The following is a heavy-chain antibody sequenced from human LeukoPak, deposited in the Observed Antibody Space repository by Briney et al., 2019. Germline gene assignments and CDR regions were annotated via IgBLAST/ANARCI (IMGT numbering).Heavy chain of an antibody. D-gene: IGHD3-16*01. Sequence: GGSLRLSCAASGFTFSTYGMHWVRQAPGKGLEWVAFIRFDGSNKNYADSVKGRLTISRDNSKNTLYLQMSSLRAEDTAVFYCAKTYGGDYYYYMDVWGKGTTVTVSS. CDR1: GFTFSTYG. CDR3: AKTYGGDYYYYMDV. J-gene: IGHJ6*03. CDR2: IRFDGSNK. V-gene: IGHV3-30*02.